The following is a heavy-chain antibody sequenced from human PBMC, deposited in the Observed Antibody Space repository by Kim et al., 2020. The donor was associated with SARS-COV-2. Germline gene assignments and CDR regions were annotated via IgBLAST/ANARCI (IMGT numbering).Heavy chain of an antibody. Sequence: SETLSLTCTVSGGSISRSSYYWGWIRQPPGKCLEWIGSIFSSGNTYYNPSLRSRVTIFVDTSKNRFSLKLSSVTAADTARYYCATLPNYYDTSSLGGDYWGQGILVTVSS. CDR3: ATLPNYYDTSSLGGDY. CDR1: GGSISRSSYY. V-gene: IGHV4-39*02. D-gene: IGHD3-22*01. CDR2: IFSSGNT. J-gene: IGHJ4*02.